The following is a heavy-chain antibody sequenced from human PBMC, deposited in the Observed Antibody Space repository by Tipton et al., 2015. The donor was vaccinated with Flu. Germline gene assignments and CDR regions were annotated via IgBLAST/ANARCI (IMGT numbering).Heavy chain of an antibody. V-gene: IGHV4-39*07. CDR1: GGSISSSSYY. CDR3: ARGPGRYNSGWYFVDY. Sequence: TLSLTCTVSGGSISSSSYYWGWIRQPPGKGLEWIGSIYYSGSTYYNPSLKSRVTISVDTSKNQFSLKLSSVTAADTAVYYCARGPGRYNSGWYFVDYWGQGTLVTVSS. D-gene: IGHD6-19*01. CDR2: IYYSGST. J-gene: IGHJ4*02.